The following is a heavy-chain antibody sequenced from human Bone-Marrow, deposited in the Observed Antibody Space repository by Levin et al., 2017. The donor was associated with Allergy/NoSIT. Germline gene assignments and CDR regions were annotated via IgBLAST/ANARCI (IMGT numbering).Heavy chain of an antibody. CDR3: AKIPVVVLGETFTHFDN. CDR2: ISGSGGDT. CDR1: GFTFSNYA. D-gene: IGHD3-10*02. J-gene: IGHJ4*02. Sequence: GESLKISCAASGFTFSNYAMNWVRQAPGKGLEWVSGISGSGGDTYYADSVKGRFTISRDNSKNRLYLQITSLRDEDTAVYYCAKIPVVVLGETFTHFDNWGQGTLVTVSS. V-gene: IGHV3-23*01.